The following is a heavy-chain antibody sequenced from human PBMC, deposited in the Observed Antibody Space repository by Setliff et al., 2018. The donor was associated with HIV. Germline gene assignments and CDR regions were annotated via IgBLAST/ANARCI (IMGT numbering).Heavy chain of an antibody. CDR3: ARENGWLFGWFDP. CDR2: TSHSGST. CDR1: GYSISSGYY. D-gene: IGHD3-22*01. Sequence: SETLSLTCAVSGYSISSGYYWGWIRQPPGKALEWVGYIYYSGRTSHSGSTYYNPSVASRITISGDTSKNQFSLKLTSVTAADTAIYYCARENGWLFGWFDPWGQGTPVTGSS. V-gene: IGHV4-38-2*02. J-gene: IGHJ5*02.